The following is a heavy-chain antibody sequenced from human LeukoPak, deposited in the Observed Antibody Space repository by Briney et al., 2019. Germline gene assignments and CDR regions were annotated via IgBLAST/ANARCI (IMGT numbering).Heavy chain of an antibody. CDR1: GGSISTYY. Sequence: SETLSLTCTVSGGSISTYYWSWIRQPPGKGLEWIGYIYYSGSTNYNPSLKSRVTISVDTSKNQFSLKLSSVTAADTAVYYCARGVDSWYYFDYWGQGTLVTVSS. CDR3: ARGVDSWYYFDY. V-gene: IGHV4-59*01. CDR2: IYYSGST. D-gene: IGHD6-13*01. J-gene: IGHJ4*02.